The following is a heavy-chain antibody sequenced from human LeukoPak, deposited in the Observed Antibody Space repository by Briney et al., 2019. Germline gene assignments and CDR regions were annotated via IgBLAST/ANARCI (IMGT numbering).Heavy chain of an antibody. CDR2: SYYSGST. V-gene: IGHV4-39*02. Sequence: PSETLSLTCTVSGGSISSSSYYWGWIRQPPGKGLEWIGSSYYSGSTYYNPSLKSRVTISVDTSKNQFSLKLSSVTAADTAVYYCAREGSSSWYDGSNWFDPWGQGTLVTVSS. CDR3: AREGSSSWYDGSNWFDP. CDR1: GGSISSSSYY. D-gene: IGHD6-13*01. J-gene: IGHJ5*02.